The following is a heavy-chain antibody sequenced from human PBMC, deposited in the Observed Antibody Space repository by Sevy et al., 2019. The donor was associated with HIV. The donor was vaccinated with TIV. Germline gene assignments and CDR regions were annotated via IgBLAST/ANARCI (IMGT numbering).Heavy chain of an antibody. D-gene: IGHD1-26*01. J-gene: IGHJ4*02. CDR3: ARDRRIVGATAAYYFDY. Sequence: GGSLRLSCAASGFTFSDYYMSWIRQAPGKGLEWVSYISSSGSTIYYAYSVKGRFTISRDNAKNSLYLQMNSLRAEDTAVYYCARDRRIVGATAAYYFDYWGQGTLVTVSS. CDR2: ISSSGSTI. V-gene: IGHV3-11*01. CDR1: GFTFSDYY.